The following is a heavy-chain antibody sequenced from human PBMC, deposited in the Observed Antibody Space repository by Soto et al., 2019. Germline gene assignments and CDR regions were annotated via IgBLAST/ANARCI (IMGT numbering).Heavy chain of an antibody. J-gene: IGHJ5*02. Sequence: KLPETLSLTCAVSGYSISSGYYWGWIRQPPGKGLEWIGSIYHSGSTYYNPSLKSRVTISVDTSKNQFSLKLSSVTAADTAVYYCARDGSSGSDGLDNWFDPWGQGTLVTVSS. D-gene: IGHD6-19*01. V-gene: IGHV4-38-2*02. CDR1: GYSISSGYY. CDR2: IYHSGST. CDR3: ARDGSSGSDGLDNWFDP.